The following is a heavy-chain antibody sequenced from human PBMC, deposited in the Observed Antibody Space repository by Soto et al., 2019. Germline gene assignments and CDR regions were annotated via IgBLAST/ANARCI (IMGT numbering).Heavy chain of an antibody. V-gene: IGHV4-59*01. CDR3: ARVPDILTGSWGYYYYYGMDV. J-gene: IGHJ6*02. Sequence: PSEALSLACKVSGCSISSYYWSWIRQPPGKGLEWIGYIYYSGSTNYNPSLKSRVTISVDTSKNQFSLKLSSVTAADTAVYYCARVPDILTGSWGYYYYYGMDVWGQGTTVT. D-gene: IGHD3-9*01. CDR1: GCSISSYY. CDR2: IYYSGST.